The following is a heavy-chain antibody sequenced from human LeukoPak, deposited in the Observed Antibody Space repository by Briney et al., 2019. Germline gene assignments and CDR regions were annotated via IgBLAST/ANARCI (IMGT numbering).Heavy chain of an antibody. Sequence: GGSLRLSCAASGFTFSDYYMSWIRQAPGKGLEWVSYISSSGSTIYYADSVKGRFTISRDNAKNSLYLQMNSLRAEDTAVYYCARGWHSSSHIYYFDYWGQGTLVTVSS. D-gene: IGHD6-13*01. J-gene: IGHJ4*02. CDR2: ISSSGSTI. CDR1: GFTFSDYY. V-gene: IGHV3-11*01. CDR3: ARGWHSSSHIYYFDY.